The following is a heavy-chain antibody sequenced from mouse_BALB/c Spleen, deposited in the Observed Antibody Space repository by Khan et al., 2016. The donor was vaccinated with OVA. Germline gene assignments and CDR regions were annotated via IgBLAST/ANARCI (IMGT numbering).Heavy chain of an antibody. CDR3: TRSGYGSFAY. V-gene: IGHV1S81*02. CDR2: INPNNGDA. D-gene: IGHD2-2*01. CDR1: GYTFNSYY. J-gene: IGHJ3*01. Sequence: QVQLKESGAELVKPGASVKLSCKASGYTFNSYYMYWVKQRPGQGLEWIGEINPNNGDANFNEKFKNKATLTVDKSSNTAFKQLSSLTSEDSAVYYCTRSGYGSFAYWGQGTLVTVSA.